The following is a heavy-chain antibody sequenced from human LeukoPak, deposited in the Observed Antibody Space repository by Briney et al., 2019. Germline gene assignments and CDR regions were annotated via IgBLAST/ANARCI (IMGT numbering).Heavy chain of an antibody. CDR2: INHSGST. CDR1: GGSFSGYY. V-gene: IGHV4-34*01. CDR3: ARDLNWNWFDP. Sequence: PSETLSLTCAVYGGSFSGYYWSWIRQPPGKGLEWIGEINHSGSTNYNPSLKSRVTISVDTSKNQFSLKLSSVTAADTAVYYCARDLNWNWFDPWGQGTLVTVSS. J-gene: IGHJ5*02. D-gene: IGHD1-20*01.